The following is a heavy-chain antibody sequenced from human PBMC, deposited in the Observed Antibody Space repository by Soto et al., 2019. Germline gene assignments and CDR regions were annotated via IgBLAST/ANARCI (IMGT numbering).Heavy chain of an antibody. CDR3: ARGSYYYDFWSGPYPFDY. V-gene: IGHV4-31*02. D-gene: IGHD3-3*01. CDR1: GFTFSSYA. CDR2: IYYSGST. Sequence: LRLSCAASGFTFSSYAMSWIRQHPGKGLEWIGYIYYSGSTYYNPSLKSRVTISVDTSKNQFSLKLSSVTAADTAVYYCARGSYYYDFWSGPYPFDYWGQGTLVTVSS. J-gene: IGHJ4*02.